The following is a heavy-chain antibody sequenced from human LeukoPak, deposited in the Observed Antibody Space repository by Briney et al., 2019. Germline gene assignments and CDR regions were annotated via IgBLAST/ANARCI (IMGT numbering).Heavy chain of an antibody. CDR3: ARAGDIVTTMGV. V-gene: IGHV3-74*01. J-gene: IGHJ6*01. D-gene: IGHD5-12*01. CDR2: INSDGGAT. CDR1: GFTFSSYW. Sequence: GGSLRLPCAASGFTFSSYWMHWVRQAPGKGLVWVSRINSDGGATTYADSVKGRFTISRDNAKNTLYLQMNSLRAEDTAVYYCARAGDIVTTMGVWGQGTTVTVSS.